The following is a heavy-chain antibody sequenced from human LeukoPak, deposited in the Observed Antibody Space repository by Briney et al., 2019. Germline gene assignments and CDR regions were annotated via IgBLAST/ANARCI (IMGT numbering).Heavy chain of an antibody. V-gene: IGHV4-59*01. CDR1: GGSISSYY. CDR2: IYYSGST. CDR3: ARGGSGTYLSHLRFDY. D-gene: IGHD3-10*01. J-gene: IGHJ4*02. Sequence: SETLSLTCTVSGGSISSYYWSWIRQPPGEGLEGLGYIYYSGSTNYNPSLKSRVTISVDTSKNQISLKLSSVTAADTAVYYWARGGSGTYLSHLRFDYWGQGTLVTVSS.